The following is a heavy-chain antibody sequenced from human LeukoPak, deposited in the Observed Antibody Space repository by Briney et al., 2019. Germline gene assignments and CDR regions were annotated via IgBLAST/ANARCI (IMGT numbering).Heavy chain of an antibody. CDR3: ARTIVGATRYFDY. CDR1: GFTFSSYT. Sequence: GGSLRLSCAASGFTFSSYTMNWVRQAPGKGLEWVSYINSSSSTIYYADSVKGRFTISRDNAKNSLYLQMNSLRAEDTAVYYCARTIVGATRYFDYWGQGTLVTVSS. CDR2: INSSSSTI. D-gene: IGHD1-26*01. V-gene: IGHV3-48*01. J-gene: IGHJ4*02.